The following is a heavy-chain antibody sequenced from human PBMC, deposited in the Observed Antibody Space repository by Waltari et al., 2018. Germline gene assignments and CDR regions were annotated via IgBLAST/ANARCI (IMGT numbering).Heavy chain of an antibody. CDR2: INSDGSST. J-gene: IGHJ2*01. V-gene: IGHV3-74*01. CDR3: ARGLTERGYFDL. Sequence: EVQLVESGGGLVQPGGSLRLPCAASGFTFSSYWMHWVRQAPGKGLVWVSRINSDGSSTSYADSVKGRFTISRDNAKNTLYLQMNSLRAEDTAVYYCARGLTERGYFDLWGRGTLVTVSS. D-gene: IGHD5-12*01. CDR1: GFTFSSYW.